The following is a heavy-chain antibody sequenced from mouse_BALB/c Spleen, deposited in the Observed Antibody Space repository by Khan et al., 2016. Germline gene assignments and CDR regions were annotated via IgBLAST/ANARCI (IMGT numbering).Heavy chain of an antibody. V-gene: IGHV1-77*01. D-gene: IGHD2-4*01. CDR3: ARRRARITSPFGY. CDR1: GYTFTDYV. Sequence: QVQLQQPGPGLVKPGASVKMSCKASGYTFTDYVISWVKQRTGQGLEWIGEIYPGSGSTYYNEKFKGKATLTADKSSNTAYMQLSSLTSEDSAVFFGARRRARITSPFGYWGQGTTLTVSS. CDR2: IYPGSGST. J-gene: IGHJ2*01.